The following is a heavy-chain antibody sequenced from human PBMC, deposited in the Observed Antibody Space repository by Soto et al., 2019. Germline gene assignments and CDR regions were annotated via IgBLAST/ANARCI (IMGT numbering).Heavy chain of an antibody. CDR1: GGSISSYF. J-gene: IGHJ4*02. V-gene: IGHV4-59*01. CDR3: ARAGTAMITLDY. Sequence: SETLSLTCSVSGGSISSYFWSWIRQPPGKGLEWIGYIYYSGSTNYNPSLKSRVTISVDTSKNQFSLRLSSVTPADTAVYYCARAGTAMITLDYWGQGTLVTVSS. D-gene: IGHD5-18*01. CDR2: IYYSGST.